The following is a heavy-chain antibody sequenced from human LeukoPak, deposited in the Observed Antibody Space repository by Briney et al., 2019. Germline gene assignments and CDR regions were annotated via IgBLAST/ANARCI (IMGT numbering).Heavy chain of an antibody. Sequence: SVKVSCKASGGTFSSYAISWVRQAPGQGLEWMGGIIPIFGTANYAQKFQGRVTITTDESTSTAYMELSSLRSEDTAVYCCASEWTSGCYGGYFDYWGQGTLVTVSS. CDR2: IIPIFGTA. D-gene: IGHD1-26*01. J-gene: IGHJ4*02. V-gene: IGHV1-69*05. CDR1: GGTFSSYA. CDR3: ASEWTSGCYGGYFDY.